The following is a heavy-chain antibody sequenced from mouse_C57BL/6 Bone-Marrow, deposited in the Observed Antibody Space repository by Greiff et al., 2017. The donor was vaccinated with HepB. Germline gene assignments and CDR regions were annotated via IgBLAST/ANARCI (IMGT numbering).Heavy chain of an antibody. CDR2: IDPETGGT. Sequence: QVQLQQSGAELVRPGASVTLSCKASGYTFTDYEMHWVKQTPVHGLEWIGAIDPETGGTAYNQKFKDKAILTADKSTSTAYMELRSLTSEDSAVYYCPYYSYCFDYWGQGTTLTVSS. D-gene: IGHD1-1*02. V-gene: IGHV1-15*01. CDR3: PYYSYCFDY. J-gene: IGHJ2*01. CDR1: GYTFTDYE.